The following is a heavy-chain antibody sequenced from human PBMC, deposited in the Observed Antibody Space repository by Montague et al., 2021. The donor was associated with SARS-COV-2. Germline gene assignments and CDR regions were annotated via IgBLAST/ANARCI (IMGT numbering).Heavy chain of an antibody. CDR1: GFSLNTDGVG. CDR2: IYWDGDQ. D-gene: IGHD3-3*01. V-gene: IGHV2-5*02. CDR3: ARRYDFYRAEAFDV. Sequence: PAVVKPTQTLTLTCVFSGFSLNTDGVGVAWIRRPPGKALEWLALIYWDGDQRYSPSLKTRLTITKDTSKNRVVLTMTNLDPVDTATYYCARRYDFYRAEAFDVGGQGTMLTVSS. J-gene: IGHJ3*01.